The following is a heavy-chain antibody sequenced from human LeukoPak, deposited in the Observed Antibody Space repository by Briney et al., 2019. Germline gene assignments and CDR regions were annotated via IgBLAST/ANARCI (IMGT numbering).Heavy chain of an antibody. CDR1: GGTFSSYA. Sequence: SVKVSCKASGGTFSSYAISWVRQAPGQGLEWMGGIIPIFGTANYAQKFQGRVTITADESTSTAYMELSSLRSEDTAVYYCARGFGGSYDSSGYPDYWGQGTLVTVSS. D-gene: IGHD3-22*01. CDR3: ARGFGGSYDSSGYPDY. J-gene: IGHJ4*02. V-gene: IGHV1-69*13. CDR2: IIPIFGTA.